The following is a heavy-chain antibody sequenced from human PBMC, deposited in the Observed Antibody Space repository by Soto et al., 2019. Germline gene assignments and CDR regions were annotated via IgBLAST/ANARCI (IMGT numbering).Heavy chain of an antibody. J-gene: IGHJ5*02. Sequence: QITLKESGPTLVKPTQTLTLTCTFSGFSLSTSGVGVGWIRQPPGKALEWLALIYWDDDKRYSPSLKSRLTITKDTSKNQGVLTMTNMDPVYTATYYCAHSSFSSSLRLDWFDPWGQGTLVTVSS. CDR2: IYWDDDK. CDR3: AHSSFSSSLRLDWFDP. D-gene: IGHD6-13*01. CDR1: GFSLSTSGVG. V-gene: IGHV2-5*02.